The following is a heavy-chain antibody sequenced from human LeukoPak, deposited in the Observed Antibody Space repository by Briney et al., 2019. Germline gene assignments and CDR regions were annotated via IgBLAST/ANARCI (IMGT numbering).Heavy chain of an antibody. J-gene: IGHJ4*02. CDR2: VHYNGGT. V-gene: IGHV4-59*01. CDR1: VASISSYY. Sequence: SEALSLTCSVSVASISSYYGSWIRQPPGKGVEWIGYVHYNGGTNYNPSLRSRVTISMNTFKNQVSLRLRYLTTADTAVYYCGRARAYSTLVSWGQGTLVTASS. D-gene: IGHD3-3*01. CDR3: GRARAYSTLVS.